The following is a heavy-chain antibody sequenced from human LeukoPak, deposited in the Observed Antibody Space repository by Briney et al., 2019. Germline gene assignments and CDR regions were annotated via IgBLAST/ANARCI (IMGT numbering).Heavy chain of an antibody. CDR1: GFTFSSYG. Sequence: GGSLRLSCAASGFTFSSYGMHWVRQAPDKGLEWVAVISYDGSKKYYADSVKGRFTISRDNSKNTLYLQMNSLRAEDTAVYYCARHGMVYVSGDAFDIWGQGTMVTVSS. CDR2: ISYDGSKK. CDR3: ARHGMVYVSGDAFDI. J-gene: IGHJ3*02. D-gene: IGHD2-8*01. V-gene: IGHV3-30*03.